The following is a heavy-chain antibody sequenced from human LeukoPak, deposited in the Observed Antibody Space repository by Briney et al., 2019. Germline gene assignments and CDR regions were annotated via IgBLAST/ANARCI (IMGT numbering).Heavy chain of an antibody. CDR3: ARGHHVVVATATWASDAFDL. J-gene: IGHJ3*01. V-gene: IGHV5-51*01. D-gene: IGHD2-21*02. CDR1: GYSFTSHW. CDR2: IYPGDSDS. Sequence: GESLKISCKGSGYSFTSHWIGWVRQMPGKGLEWMGIIYPGDSDSRQSPSLRGQVTISADKSINTAYLQWNSLKASDTAMYYCARGHHVVVATATWASDAFDLWGQGTMVTVSS.